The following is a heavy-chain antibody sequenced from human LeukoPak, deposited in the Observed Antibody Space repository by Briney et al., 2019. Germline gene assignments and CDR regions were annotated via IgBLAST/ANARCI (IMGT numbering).Heavy chain of an antibody. J-gene: IGHJ4*02. CDR1: GGSISSTTHY. D-gene: IGHD4-17*01. CDR2: IYYSGST. Sequence: SETLSLTCTVSGGSISSTTHYWGWIRQPPGKGLEWIGSIYYSGSTYYNPSLKSRVTISVDTSKNQFSLKLSSVTAADTAVYYCARAPADSNYGDYVFNYWGQGTLVTVSS. V-gene: IGHV4-39*07. CDR3: ARAPADSNYGDYVFNY.